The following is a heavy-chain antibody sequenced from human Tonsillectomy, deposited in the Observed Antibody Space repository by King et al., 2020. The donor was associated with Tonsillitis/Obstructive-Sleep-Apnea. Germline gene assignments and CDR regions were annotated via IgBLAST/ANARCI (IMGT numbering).Heavy chain of an antibody. CDR1: GFTFSSYA. V-gene: IGHV3-30*04. D-gene: IGHD6-6*01. J-gene: IGHJ3*02. CDR3: ARWRGAYSSSSQSPFDI. CDR2: MSYDGSDK. Sequence: VQLVESGGGVVQPGRSLRLSCAASGFTFSSYAMHGVRQAPGKGLEWVALMSYDGSDKYYADSVKGRFTISRDNSKKTLYLQMNSLRAEDTAVYYCARWRGAYSSSSQSPFDIWGQGTMVTVSS.